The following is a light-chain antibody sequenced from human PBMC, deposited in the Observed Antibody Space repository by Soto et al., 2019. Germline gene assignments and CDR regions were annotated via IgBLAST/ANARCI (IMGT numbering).Light chain of an antibody. CDR3: QQYGSSPRT. CDR1: QSVSSSY. CDR2: GAS. Sequence: EHVLTQSPGTLSLSPGERATLSCRASQSVSSSYLAWYQQKPGQTPRLLIYGASSRATGIPDRFSGSGSGTDFTLTISRLEPEDFAVYYCQQYGSSPRTFGQGTKVDIK. V-gene: IGKV3-20*01. J-gene: IGKJ1*01.